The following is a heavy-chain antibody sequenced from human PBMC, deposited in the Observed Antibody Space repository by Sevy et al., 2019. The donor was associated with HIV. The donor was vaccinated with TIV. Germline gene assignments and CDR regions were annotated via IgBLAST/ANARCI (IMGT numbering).Heavy chain of an antibody. V-gene: IGHV4-39*01. J-gene: IGHJ4*02. Sequence: SETLSLTCTVSGGSISSSSYYWGWIRQPPGKGLKWIGSIYYSGSTYYNPSLKSRVTISVDTSKNQFSLKLSSVTAADTAVYYCARGGLTMVRGGTFDYWGQGTLVTVSS. CDR1: GGSISSSSYY. D-gene: IGHD3-10*01. CDR3: ARGGLTMVRGGTFDY. CDR2: IYYSGST.